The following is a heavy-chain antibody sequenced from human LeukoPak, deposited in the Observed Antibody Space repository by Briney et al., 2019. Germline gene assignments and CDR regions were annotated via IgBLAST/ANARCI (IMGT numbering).Heavy chain of an antibody. V-gene: IGHV1-2*02. CDR2: INPNSGGT. CDR1: GYTFTGYY. J-gene: IGHJ6*03. Sequence: ASVKVSCKASGYTFTGYYMHWVRQAPGQGLEWMGWINPNSGGTNYAQKFQGRVTMARDTSISTAYMELSRLRSDDTAVYYCARARSPYDFWSGYSYYYYMDVWGKGTTVTVSS. D-gene: IGHD3-3*01. CDR3: ARARSPYDFWSGYSYYYYMDV.